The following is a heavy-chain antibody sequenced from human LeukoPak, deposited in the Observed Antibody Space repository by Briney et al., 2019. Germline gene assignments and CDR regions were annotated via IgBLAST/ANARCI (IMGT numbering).Heavy chain of an antibody. Sequence: GRSLRLSCAASGFTFDDYAMHWVRQAPGKGLEWVSGISWNGGSTGYADSVKGRFTISRDNAKNSLYLQMNSLRAEDTAVYYCARESRGYDILTGKYHRGYYSYYMDVWGKGTTVTVSS. J-gene: IGHJ6*03. CDR2: ISWNGGST. V-gene: IGHV3-9*01. CDR1: GFTFDDYA. D-gene: IGHD3-9*01. CDR3: ARESRGYDILTGKYHRGYYSYYMDV.